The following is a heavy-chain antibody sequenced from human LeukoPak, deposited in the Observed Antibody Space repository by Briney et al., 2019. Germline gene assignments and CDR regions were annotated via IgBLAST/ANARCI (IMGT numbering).Heavy chain of an antibody. Sequence: GGSLRLSCAASGFTFSSYGMHWVRQAPGKGLEWVAFIRYDGSNKYYADSVKGRFTISRDNSKNTLYLQMNSLRAEDTAVYYCARLVVGATGDAFDIWGQGTMVTVSS. CDR3: ARLVVGATGDAFDI. J-gene: IGHJ3*02. V-gene: IGHV3-30*02. D-gene: IGHD1-26*01. CDR2: IRYDGSNK. CDR1: GFTFSSYG.